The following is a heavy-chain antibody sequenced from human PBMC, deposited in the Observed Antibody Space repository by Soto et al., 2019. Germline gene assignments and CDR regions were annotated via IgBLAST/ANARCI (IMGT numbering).Heavy chain of an antibody. CDR1: GGSISSGDYY. CDR3: ARGGQYTPYYYYGMDV. V-gene: IGHV4-30-4*01. J-gene: IGHJ6*02. D-gene: IGHD2-15*01. Sequence: PSETLSLTCTVSGGSISSGDYYWSWIRQPPGKGLEWIGYIYYSGSTYYNPSLKSRVTISVDTSKNQFSLKLSSVTAADTAVYYCARGGQYTPYYYYGMDVWGQGTTVTVSS. CDR2: IYYSGST.